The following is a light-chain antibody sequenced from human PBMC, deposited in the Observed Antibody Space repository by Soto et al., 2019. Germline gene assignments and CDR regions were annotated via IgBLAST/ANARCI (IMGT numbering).Light chain of an antibody. CDR1: TSNIGSNYD. Sequence: QSVLTQPPSVSGAPGQRVTISCTGSTSNIGSNYDVHWYQQLPGRAPRLLIYGNRIRPSGVPDRISGSKSGTSASLAITGLQAEDEADYYCQSYDSRLSAVVFGGGTKVTVL. V-gene: IGLV1-40*01. J-gene: IGLJ2*01. CDR2: GNR. CDR3: QSYDSRLSAVV.